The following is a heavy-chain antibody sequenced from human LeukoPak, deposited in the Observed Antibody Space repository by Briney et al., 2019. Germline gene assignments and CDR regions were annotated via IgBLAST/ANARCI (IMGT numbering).Heavy chain of an antibody. V-gene: IGHV4-39*07. D-gene: IGHD1-1*01. CDR3: ARDSAGPTTIDY. J-gene: IGHJ4*02. CDR1: GGSISSSSYY. CDR2: IYYSGST. Sequence: SETLSLTCTVSGGSISSSSYYWGWIRQPPGKGLEWIGSIYYSGSTYYNPSLKSRVTISVDTSKNQFSLKLSSVTAADTAVYYCARDSAGPTTIDYWGQGTLVTVSS.